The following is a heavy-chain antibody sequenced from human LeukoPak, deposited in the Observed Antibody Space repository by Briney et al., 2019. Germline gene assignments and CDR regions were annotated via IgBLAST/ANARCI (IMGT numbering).Heavy chain of an antibody. J-gene: IGHJ4*02. V-gene: IGHV3-33*01. CDR1: GFTFSSYG. D-gene: IGHD4-17*01. CDR2: IWYDGSNK. CDR3: ARDQNEGYGDYFYYFDY. Sequence: GGSLRLSCAASGFTFSSYGMHWVRQAPGKGLEWVAVIWYDGSNKYYVDSVKGRFTISRDNSKDTLYLQMNSLRAEDTAVYYCARDQNEGYGDYFYYFDYWGQGTLVTVSS.